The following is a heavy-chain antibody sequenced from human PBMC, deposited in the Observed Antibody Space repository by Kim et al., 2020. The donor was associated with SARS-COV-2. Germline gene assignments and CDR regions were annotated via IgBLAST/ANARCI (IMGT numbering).Heavy chain of an antibody. CDR2: INHSGST. CDR3: ARGKAVTTFYYYYYGMDV. J-gene: IGHJ6*02. Sequence: SETLSLTCAVYGGSFSGYYWSWIRQPPGKGLEWIGEINHSGSTNYNPSLKSRVTISVDTSKDQFSLKLSSVTAADTAVYYCARGKAVTTFYYYYYGMDVWGQGTKVTVS. D-gene: IGHD4-17*01. V-gene: IGHV4-34*01. CDR1: GGSFSGYY.